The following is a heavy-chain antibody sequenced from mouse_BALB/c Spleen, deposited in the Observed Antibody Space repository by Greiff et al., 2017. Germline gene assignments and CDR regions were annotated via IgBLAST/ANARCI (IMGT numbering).Heavy chain of an antibody. CDR1: GYTFTSYW. CDR3: ARSYDYTYYYAMDY. J-gene: IGHJ4*01. CDR2: IYPGDGDT. Sequence: QVQLQQSGAELARPGASVKLSCKASGYTFTSYWMQWVKQRPGQGLEWIGAIYPGDGDTRYTQKFKGKATLTADKSSSTAYMQLSSLASEDSAVYYCARSYDYTYYYAMDYWGQEASDTVSS. V-gene: IGHV1-87*01. D-gene: IGHD2-4*01.